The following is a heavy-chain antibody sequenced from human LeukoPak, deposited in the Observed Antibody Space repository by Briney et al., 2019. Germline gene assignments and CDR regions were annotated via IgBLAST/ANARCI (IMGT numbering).Heavy chain of an antibody. CDR1: GFTFSNYG. CDR3: ARDSRLGLKRNPFDY. Sequence: GGSLRLSCAASGFTFSNYGMHWVRQAPGKGLEWVAVISYDGSNKYYADSVKGRFTISRDNSKNTLYLQMNSLRAEDTAVYYCARDSRLGLKRNPFDYWGQGTLVTVSS. CDR2: ISYDGSNK. D-gene: IGHD1-14*01. J-gene: IGHJ4*02. V-gene: IGHV3-30*19.